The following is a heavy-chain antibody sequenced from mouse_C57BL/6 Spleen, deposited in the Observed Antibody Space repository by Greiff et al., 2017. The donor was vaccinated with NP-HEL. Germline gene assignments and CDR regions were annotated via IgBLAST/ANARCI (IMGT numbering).Heavy chain of an antibody. J-gene: IGHJ3*01. CDR2: IWPGGGT. Sequence: VHLVESGPGLVAPSQSLSITCTVSGFSLTSYAISWVRQPPGKGLEWLGVIWPGGGTNYNSALKSRLSISKDNSKSQVFLKMNSLQTDDTARYYCAREGLYDYDDSPFAYWGQGTLVTVSA. V-gene: IGHV2-9-1*01. D-gene: IGHD2-4*01. CDR1: GFSLTSYA. CDR3: AREGLYDYDDSPFAY.